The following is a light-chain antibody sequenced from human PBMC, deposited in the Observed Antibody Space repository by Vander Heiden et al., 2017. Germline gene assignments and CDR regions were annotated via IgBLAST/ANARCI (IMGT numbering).Light chain of an antibody. CDR2: KAS. J-gene: IGKJ1*01. CDR3: QQYKSYSRT. CDR1: QSISSW. Sequence: DIQLTQSPSTLSASVGDRVTITCRASQSISSWLAWYQQKPGKAPKLLIYKASSLESGFPSRFSGSGSGTEFTLTISSLQPDDFATYYCQQYKSYSRTFGQGTKVEIK. V-gene: IGKV1-5*03.